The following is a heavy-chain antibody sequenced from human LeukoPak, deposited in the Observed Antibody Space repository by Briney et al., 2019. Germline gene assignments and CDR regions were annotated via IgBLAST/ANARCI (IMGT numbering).Heavy chain of an antibody. V-gene: IGHV3-49*04. CDR3: ARGLTEVYAKYYLDN. J-gene: IGHJ4*02. CDR1: GFSFGAFA. Sequence: GRSLRLSCTASGFSFGAFAVSWVRQAPGKGLEWVGLTRSGGYGGTTEYAASVNGRFTISRDDSKSVAYLQMNGLRTEDTAVYYCARGLTEVYAKYYLDNWGQGTLVTVSS. CDR2: TRSGGYGGTT. D-gene: IGHD2-8*01.